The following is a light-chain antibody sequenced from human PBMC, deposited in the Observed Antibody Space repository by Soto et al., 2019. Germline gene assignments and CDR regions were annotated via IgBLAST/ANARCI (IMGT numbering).Light chain of an antibody. V-gene: IGLV2-18*02. CDR2: EVS. Sequence: QSVLTQPPSVSGSPGQSVTISCTGTSSDIGSYDRVSWYQQPPGTAPRLMIYEVSNRPSGVPDRFSGSKSGNTASLTISGLQPEDETDYYCTSFTTSKTYVFGTGTQLTVL. CDR1: SSDIGSYDR. CDR3: TSFTTSKTYV. J-gene: IGLJ1*01.